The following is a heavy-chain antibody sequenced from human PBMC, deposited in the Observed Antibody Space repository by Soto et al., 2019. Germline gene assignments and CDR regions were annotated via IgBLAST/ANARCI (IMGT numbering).Heavy chain of an antibody. V-gene: IGHV4-34*01. D-gene: IGHD5-18*01. J-gene: IGHJ4*01. CDR1: GGSFSAYY. CDR3: ARDLDTATYFDY. Sequence: SETLSLTCAVYGGSFSAYYWTWIRQPPGKGLEWIGEINHSGSTNYSPSLKSRLTISVDTSKNQFSLKLDSVTAADTAVYYCARDLDTATYFDYWGHGTLVTVSS. CDR2: INHSGST.